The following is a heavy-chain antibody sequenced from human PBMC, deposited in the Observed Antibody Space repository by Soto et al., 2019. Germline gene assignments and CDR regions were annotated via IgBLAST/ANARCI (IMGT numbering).Heavy chain of an antibody. V-gene: IGHV1-2*02. D-gene: IGHD2-2*01. CDR3: ARANPVGYCSSTSCSLKYYYYGMDV. Sequence: ASMKVSCKASGYTFTGYYMHWVRQAPGQGLEWMGWINPNSGGTNYAQKFQGRVTMTRDTSISTAYMELSRLRSDDTAVYYCARANPVGYCSSTSCSLKYYYYGMDVWGQGTTVTVSS. J-gene: IGHJ6*02. CDR1: GYTFTGYY. CDR2: INPNSGGT.